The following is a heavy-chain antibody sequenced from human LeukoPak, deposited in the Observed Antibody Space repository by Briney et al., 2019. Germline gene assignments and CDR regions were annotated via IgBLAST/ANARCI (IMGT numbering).Heavy chain of an antibody. CDR3: AREHYLRGKARELHFDY. D-gene: IGHD1-26*01. Sequence: GGSLRLSCAASGFTFDSYGMHWVRQAPGKGLEWVAVISYDGSNKYYADSVKGRFTISRDNSKNTLYLQMNSLRAEDTAVYYCAREHYLRGKARELHFDYWGQGTLVTVSS. J-gene: IGHJ4*02. CDR1: GFTFDSYG. V-gene: IGHV3-30*19. CDR2: ISYDGSNK.